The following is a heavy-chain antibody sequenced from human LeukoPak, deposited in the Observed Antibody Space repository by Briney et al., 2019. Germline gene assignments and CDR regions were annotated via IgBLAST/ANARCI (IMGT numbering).Heavy chain of an antibody. Sequence: GGSLRLSCAASGFTFSSYGMHWVRQAPGKGLEWVAVIWYDGSNKYYADSVKGRFTISRDNSKNTLYPQMNSLRAEDTAVYYCARGGALVTPHYYYYGMDVWGQGTTVTVSS. CDR2: IWYDGSNK. V-gene: IGHV3-33*01. J-gene: IGHJ6*02. CDR3: ARGGALVTPHYYYYGMDV. D-gene: IGHD6-6*01. CDR1: GFTFSSYG.